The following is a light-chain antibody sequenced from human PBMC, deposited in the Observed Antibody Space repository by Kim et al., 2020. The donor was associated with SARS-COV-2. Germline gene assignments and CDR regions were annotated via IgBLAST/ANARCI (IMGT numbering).Light chain of an antibody. Sequence: PGERATLSCRASQNIDTYLAWYQQRPGQAPRLLVYDASNRATGVPDRFSGSGSGTDFTLTISSLEPEDFSLYYCQQRNSWPPAVTLGGGTKVDIK. CDR1: QNIDTY. CDR3: QQRNSWPPAVT. J-gene: IGKJ4*01. CDR2: DAS. V-gene: IGKV3-11*01.